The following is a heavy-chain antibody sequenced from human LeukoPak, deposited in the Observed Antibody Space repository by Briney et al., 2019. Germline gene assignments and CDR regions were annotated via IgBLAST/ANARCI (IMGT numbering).Heavy chain of an antibody. CDR1: GDALSTYY. Sequence: SETLSLTCSLSGDALSTYYWNWVRQTPGKGLEWIGHVTYETTAYNPSLKSRVTISLDTSKNEFSLQLRSVTAADTAVYYCARDGRRGAVAYYYYYYMDVWGKGTTVTVS. D-gene: IGHD2-15*01. J-gene: IGHJ6*03. CDR3: ARDGRRGAVAYYYYYYMDV. CDR2: VTYETT. V-gene: IGHV4-4*08.